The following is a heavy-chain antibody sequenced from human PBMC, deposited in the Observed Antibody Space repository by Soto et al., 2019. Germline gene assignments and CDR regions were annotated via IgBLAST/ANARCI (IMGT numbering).Heavy chain of an antibody. CDR2: INHSGST. J-gene: IGHJ4*02. D-gene: IGHD3-3*01. CDR3: ASGRYDFWSGYYSPPNYFDY. Sequence: SETLSLTCAVYGGSFSGYYWSWIRQPPGKGLEWIGEINHSGSTNYNPSLKSRVTISVDTSKNQFSLKLSSVTAAETAVYYCASGRYDFWSGYYSPPNYFDYWGQGTLVTVSS. CDR1: GGSFSGYY. V-gene: IGHV4-34*01.